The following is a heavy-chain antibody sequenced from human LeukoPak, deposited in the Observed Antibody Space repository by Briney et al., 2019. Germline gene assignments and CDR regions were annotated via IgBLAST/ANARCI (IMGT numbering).Heavy chain of an antibody. Sequence: PGGSLRLSCAASGFTFSSYGMHWVRQAPGKGLEWVAVISYDGSNKYYADSVKGRFTISRDNSKNTLYLQMNSLRAEDTAVYYCARGGGRARFDIWGQGTMVTVSS. CDR1: GFTFSSYG. V-gene: IGHV3-30*19. J-gene: IGHJ3*02. CDR2: ISYDGSNK. CDR3: ARGGGRARFDI. D-gene: IGHD2-15*01.